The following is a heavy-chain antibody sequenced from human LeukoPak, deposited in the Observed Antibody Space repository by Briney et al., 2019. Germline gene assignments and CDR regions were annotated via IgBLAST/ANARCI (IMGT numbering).Heavy chain of an antibody. CDR3: VKGPYYDILTGYSFDY. Sequence: GGSLRLSCSASEFTFSSYAMHWVRQAPGKGLEYVSAISSNGGSTYYADSVKGRFTISRDNSKNTLYLQMSSLRAEDTAVYYCVKGPYYDILTGYSFDYWGQGTLVTVSS. D-gene: IGHD3-9*01. CDR2: ISSNGGST. J-gene: IGHJ4*02. CDR1: EFTFSSYA. V-gene: IGHV3-64D*06.